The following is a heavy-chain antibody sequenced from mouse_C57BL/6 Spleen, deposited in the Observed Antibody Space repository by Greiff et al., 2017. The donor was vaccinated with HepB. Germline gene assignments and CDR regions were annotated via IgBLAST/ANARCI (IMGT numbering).Heavy chain of an antibody. Sequence: VQLQQPGAELVRPGSSVKLSCKASGYTFTSYWMHWVKQRPIQGLEWIGNIDPSDSETHYNQKFKDKATLTVDKSSSTAYMQLSSLTSEDSAVYYCAVYCGSSLWFAYWGQGTLVTVSA. CDR3: AVYCGSSLWFAY. J-gene: IGHJ3*01. V-gene: IGHV1-52*01. CDR2: IDPSDSET. CDR1: GYTFTSYW. D-gene: IGHD1-1*01.